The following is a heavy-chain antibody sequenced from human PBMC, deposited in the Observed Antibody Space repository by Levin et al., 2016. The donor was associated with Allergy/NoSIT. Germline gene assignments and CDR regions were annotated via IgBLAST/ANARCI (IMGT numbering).Heavy chain of an antibody. V-gene: IGHV3-9*01. J-gene: IGHJ4*02. CDR2: ISWNSGSI. CDR3: AKDLSGYSSYFDY. D-gene: IGHD5-18*01. Sequence: GGSLRLSCAASGFTFDDYAMHWVRQAPGKGLEWVSGISWNSGSIGYADSVKGRFTISRDNAKNSLYLQMNSLRAEDTALYYCAKDLSGYSSYFDYWGQGTLVTVSS. CDR1: GFTFDDYA.